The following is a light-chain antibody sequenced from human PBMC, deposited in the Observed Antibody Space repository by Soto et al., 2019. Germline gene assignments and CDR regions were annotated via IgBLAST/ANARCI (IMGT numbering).Light chain of an antibody. CDR3: RQYNKWPPEGT. CDR2: GAS. V-gene: IGKV3-15*01. J-gene: IGKJ1*01. Sequence: EVVMTQSPATLSLSPGERATLSCRASQSVSNYVAWYQQKPGQAPRLLIYGASTRATGIPARFSGSGSGTEFTLTTRSLQSDDFAVYYCRQYNKWPPEGTFGQGTKVDIK. CDR1: QSVSNY.